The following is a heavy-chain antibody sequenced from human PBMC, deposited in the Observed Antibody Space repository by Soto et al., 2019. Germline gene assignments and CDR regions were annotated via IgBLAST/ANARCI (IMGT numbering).Heavy chain of an antibody. CDR3: ASRDPGTSVDY. V-gene: IGHV4-4*02. J-gene: IGHJ4*02. Sequence: SETLSLTCAVSGGSFTSNNWWTWVRQPPGQGLEWIGEIYRTGSTNYNPSLKSRVTISLGKSENQFSLKVTSLTAADTAVYYCASRDPGTSVDYWGQGTLVTVSS. CDR1: GGSFTSNNW. CDR2: IYRTGST. D-gene: IGHD1-7*01.